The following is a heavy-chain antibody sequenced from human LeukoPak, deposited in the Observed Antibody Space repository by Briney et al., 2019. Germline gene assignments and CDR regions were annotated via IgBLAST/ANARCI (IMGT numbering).Heavy chain of an antibody. CDR1: GGTFSNYA. V-gene: IGHV1-69*05. CDR2: IIPMFGTT. D-gene: IGHD3-10*01. J-gene: IGHJ4*02. Sequence: SVKVSCKASGGTFSNYAISWVRQAPGQGLEWMGRIIPMFGTTNYAQNFQGRVTITTDESTSTAYMELSSLRSEDTAVYYCARSFGSARLLFDYWGQGTLVTVSS. CDR3: ARSFGSARLLFDY.